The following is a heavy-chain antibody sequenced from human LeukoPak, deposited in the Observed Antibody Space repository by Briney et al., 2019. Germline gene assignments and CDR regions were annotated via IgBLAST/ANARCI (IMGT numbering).Heavy chain of an antibody. CDR2: ITGSGDST. J-gene: IGHJ6*02. CDR1: GFTFSNYA. Sequence: GGSLGLSCAASGFTFSNYAMNWVRQAPGKGLEWVSAITGSGDSTYYADSVKGRFTISRDNSKNTLYLQMNSLRAEDTAVYYCASGYTNGPRVDVWGQGTTVTVSS. D-gene: IGHD6-19*01. CDR3: ASGYTNGPRVDV. V-gene: IGHV3-23*01.